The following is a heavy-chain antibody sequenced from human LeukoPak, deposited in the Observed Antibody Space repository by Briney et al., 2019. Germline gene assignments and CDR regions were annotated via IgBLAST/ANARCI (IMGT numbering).Heavy chain of an antibody. V-gene: IGHV3-53*04. CDR1: GYIVSSNY. D-gene: IGHD6-6*01. CDR2: IYSGGST. J-gene: IGHJ4*02. CDR3: AKPRSSLGPSSLDY. Sequence: AGSLRLSCAASGYIVSSNYISWVRQAPGKGLQWVSVIYSGGSTFYADSVKGRFTISRHDSKNTVYLQMNSLRTEDTAVYYCAKPRSSLGPSSLDYWGQGALVTVSS.